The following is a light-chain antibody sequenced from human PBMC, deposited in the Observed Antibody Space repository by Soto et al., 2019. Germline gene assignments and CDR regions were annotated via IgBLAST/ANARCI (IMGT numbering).Light chain of an antibody. Sequence: DILMTQSPSSLSLSVGERVTLSCRASQGIGSYLGWYQQKPGKAPKLLIYAASNWQSGVPARFSGSGSGTEFTLTISSLEPEDFAAYYCQQHSNYPLTFGQGTKVEIK. CDR2: AAS. CDR1: QGIGSY. V-gene: IGKV1-17*01. CDR3: QQHSNYPLT. J-gene: IGKJ1*01.